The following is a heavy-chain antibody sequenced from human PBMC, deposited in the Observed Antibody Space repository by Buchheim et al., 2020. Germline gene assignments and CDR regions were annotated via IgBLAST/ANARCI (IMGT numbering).Heavy chain of an antibody. CDR1: GFTFSDYA. CDR3: AKLLPDMHGSGRKDYFDS. D-gene: IGHD3-10*01. V-gene: IGHV3-23*01. Sequence: EVQLLESGGGLEQPGGSLRLSCAASGFTFSDYAMTWVRQAPGKGLEWVSTISARDGRTFYGDSVKGRFTVSRDNSRNTLYLQMSSLRPDDTALYYCAKLLPDMHGSGRKDYFDSWGQGSL. J-gene: IGHJ4*02. CDR2: ISARDGRT.